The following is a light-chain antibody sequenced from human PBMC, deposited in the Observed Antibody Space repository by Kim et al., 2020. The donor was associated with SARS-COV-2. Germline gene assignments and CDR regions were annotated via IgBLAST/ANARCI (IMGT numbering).Light chain of an antibody. Sequence: FPGERATPSCSASQSVISSYLAWYQQKPGQAPRLLIYGASTRATGIPARFSGSGSGTEFTLTISGLQSEDFAVYYCQQYNAWPLAFGQGTKVDIK. CDR2: GAS. CDR1: QSVISSY. CDR3: QQYNAWPLA. V-gene: IGKV3D-15*01. J-gene: IGKJ1*01.